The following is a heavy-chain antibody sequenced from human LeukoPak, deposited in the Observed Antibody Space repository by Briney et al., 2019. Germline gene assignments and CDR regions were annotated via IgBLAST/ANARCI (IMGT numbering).Heavy chain of an antibody. CDR3: ARHDYYDSSGAEYFQH. Sequence: SETLPLTCTVSGGSISSYYWSWIRQPPGKGLEWIGYIYYSGSTNYNPSLKSRVTISVDTSKNQFSLKLSSVTAADTAVYYCARHDYYDSSGAEYFQHWGQGTLVTVSS. CDR1: GGSISSYY. CDR2: IYYSGST. J-gene: IGHJ1*01. V-gene: IGHV4-59*08. D-gene: IGHD3-22*01.